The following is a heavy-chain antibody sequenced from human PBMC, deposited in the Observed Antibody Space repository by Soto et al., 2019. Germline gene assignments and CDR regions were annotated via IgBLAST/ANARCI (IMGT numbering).Heavy chain of an antibody. Sequence: ASVKVSCKASGYTFTAYGISWVRQAPGQGLEWMGWISAYNGNTNYAQKLQGRVIMTTDTSTSTAYMELRSLRSDDTAVYYCARGLRYFDWLHTFXYWGQGTLVTVSS. D-gene: IGHD3-9*01. CDR2: ISAYNGNT. CDR1: GYTFTAYG. CDR3: ARGLRYFDWLHTFXY. V-gene: IGHV1-18*01. J-gene: IGHJ4*02.